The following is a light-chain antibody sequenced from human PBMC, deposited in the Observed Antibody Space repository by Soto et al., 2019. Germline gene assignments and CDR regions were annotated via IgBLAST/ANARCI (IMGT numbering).Light chain of an antibody. CDR2: KAP. CDR3: QQYDSYSLT. V-gene: IGKV1-5*03. CDR1: QTIISW. Sequence: DIQMTQSPSTLSGSVGDRVTITCRASQTIISWLAWYQQKPGKAPKLLIYKAPTLKSGVPSRFSGSGSGTEFTLTISSLQPDDFATYYCQQYDSYSLTFGQGTKVDIK. J-gene: IGKJ1*01.